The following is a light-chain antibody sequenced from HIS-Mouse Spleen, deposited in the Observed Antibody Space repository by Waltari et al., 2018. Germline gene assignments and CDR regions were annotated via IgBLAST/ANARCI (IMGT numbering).Light chain of an antibody. CDR2: KDS. CDR1: VLKKKY. CDR3: YSAADNNVG. J-gene: IGLJ2*01. Sequence: SYELTQPSSVSVSPGQTARITCSGDVLKKKYARWFQQKPGQAPVLVIYKDSERPSGIPERFSGSSAGTTVTLTISGAQVEDEADYYCYSAADNNVGFGGGNKLTVL. V-gene: IGLV3-27*01.